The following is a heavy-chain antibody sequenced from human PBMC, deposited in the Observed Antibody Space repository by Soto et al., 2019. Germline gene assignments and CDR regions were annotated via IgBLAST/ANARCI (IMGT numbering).Heavy chain of an antibody. CDR1: GYTFTNYW. CDR3: AASIFYYGMDV. V-gene: IGHV5-51*01. Sequence: PGESLKISCKGSGYTFTNYWIGWVRQMPGKGPEWMGIIYPGDSDTKYNPSFQGQVTISADKSITTTYLQWSSLKASDTAICYCAASIFYYGMDVWGQGTTVTV. CDR2: IYPGDSDT. J-gene: IGHJ6*02.